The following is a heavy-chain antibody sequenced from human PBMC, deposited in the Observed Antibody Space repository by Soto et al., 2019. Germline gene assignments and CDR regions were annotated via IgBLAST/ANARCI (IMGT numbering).Heavy chain of an antibody. CDR2: IGSSGSTI. J-gene: IGHJ4*02. Sequence: GGSLRLSCAASGFTFSSYEMDWVRQAPGKGLEWVSYIGSSGSTIYYADSVKGRFTISRDNAKSSLYLQMNSLRAEDTAIYYCARGPTRNFDYWGQGTLVTVSS. V-gene: IGHV3-48*03. CDR3: ARGPTRNFDY. CDR1: GFTFSSYE.